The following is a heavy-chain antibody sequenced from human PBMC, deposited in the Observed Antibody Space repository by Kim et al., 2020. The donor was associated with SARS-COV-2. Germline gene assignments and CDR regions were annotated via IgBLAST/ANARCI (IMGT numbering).Heavy chain of an antibody. D-gene: IGHD2-15*01. V-gene: IGHV4-59*08. Sequence: SETLSLTCTVSGVSISNFYWTWIRQPPGKGLEWIGYVYYSDITNYNPSLKSRVTMSVDTSKKQVSLKLTSVTAADTAVYYCARHLGFCSGGSCYGRFDP. CDR3: ARHLGFCSGGSCYGRFDP. CDR2: VYYSDIT. CDR1: GVSISNFY. J-gene: IGHJ5*02.